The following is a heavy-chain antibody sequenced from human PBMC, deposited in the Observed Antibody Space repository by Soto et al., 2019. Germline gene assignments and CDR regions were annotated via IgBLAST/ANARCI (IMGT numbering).Heavy chain of an antibody. Sequence: PSETLSLTCAVSGFFISSGNYWGWIRKPPGKGLEWIGSIFHGGNTYYNPSLKSRVTISVDMSKNQFSLKLNSVTAADTAVYYCARVRWYDAFDVWGQGTVVTVSS. D-gene: IGHD2-15*01. J-gene: IGHJ3*01. V-gene: IGHV4-38-2*01. CDR2: IFHGGNT. CDR1: GFFISSGNY. CDR3: ARVRWYDAFDV.